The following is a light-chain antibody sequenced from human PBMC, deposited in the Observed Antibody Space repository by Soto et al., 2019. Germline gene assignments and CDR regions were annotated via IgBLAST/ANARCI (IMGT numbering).Light chain of an antibody. CDR2: EVS. V-gene: IGLV2-23*02. CDR1: SSDVGSYNL. J-gene: IGLJ2*01. Sequence: ALTQPASVSGSPGQSITISCTGTSSDVGSYNLVSWYQQHPGKAPKLMIYEVSKRPSGVSNRFSGSKSGNTASLTISGLQAEDEADYYCCSYAGSSTNVVFGGGTKVTVL. CDR3: CSYAGSSTNVV.